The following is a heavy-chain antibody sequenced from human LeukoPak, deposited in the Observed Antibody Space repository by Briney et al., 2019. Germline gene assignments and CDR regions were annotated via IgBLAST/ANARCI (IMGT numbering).Heavy chain of an antibody. V-gene: IGHV4-39*07. D-gene: IGHD3-10*01. CDR3: ARTRPSSISGYFWFDP. Sequence: SETLSLTCTVSGGSINSSSYYWGWIRQPPGKGLEWIGSIYYSGSTNYNPSLKSRVTISVDTSKNQFSLKLSSVTAADTAVYYCARTRPSSISGYFWFDPWGQGTLVTVSS. CDR2: IYYSGST. CDR1: GGSINSSSYY. J-gene: IGHJ5*02.